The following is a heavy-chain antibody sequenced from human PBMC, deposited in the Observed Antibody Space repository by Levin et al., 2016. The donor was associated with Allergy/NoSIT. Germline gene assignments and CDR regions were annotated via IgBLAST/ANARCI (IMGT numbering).Heavy chain of an antibody. CDR2: ISGSGGST. CDR1: GFTFSSYA. CDR3: AKVWGSSTFDY. Sequence: GESLKISCAASGFTFSSYAMSWVRQAPGKGLEWVSAISGSGGSTYYADSVKGRFTISRDNSKNTLYLQMNSLRAEDTAVYYCAKVWGSSTFDYWGQGTLVTVSS. J-gene: IGHJ4*02. V-gene: IGHV3-23*01. D-gene: IGHD6-6*01.